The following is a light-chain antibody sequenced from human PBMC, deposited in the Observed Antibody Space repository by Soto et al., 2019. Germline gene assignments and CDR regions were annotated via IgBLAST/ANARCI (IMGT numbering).Light chain of an antibody. V-gene: IGLV2-14*01. Sequence: QSVLTQPASVSGSPGQSITISCTGTSSDVGGYNYVSWYQQHPGKAPKLMIYEVNNRPSGVPDRFSGSKSGSTASLTISGLQAEDEAEYYCCLSPGSLTWLFGGGTQLTVL. J-gene: IGLJ3*02. CDR3: CLSPGSLTWL. CDR1: SSDVGGYNY. CDR2: EVN.